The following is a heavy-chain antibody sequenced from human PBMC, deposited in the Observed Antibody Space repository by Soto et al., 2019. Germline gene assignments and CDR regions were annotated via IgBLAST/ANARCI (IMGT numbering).Heavy chain of an antibody. D-gene: IGHD2-15*01. Sequence: VQLVESGGGLVRPGKSLRLSCAASGFTFSSYGMNWVRHAPGKGLEWVSSISGSSSYMSYTDSVKGRFTISRDNAKNSLYRQMNSLRVEDTAVYYCARDGCSGGSCSDYWGQGTLVTVSS. J-gene: IGHJ4*02. CDR2: ISGSSSYM. CDR3: ARDGCSGGSCSDY. CDR1: GFTFSSYG. V-gene: IGHV3-21*02.